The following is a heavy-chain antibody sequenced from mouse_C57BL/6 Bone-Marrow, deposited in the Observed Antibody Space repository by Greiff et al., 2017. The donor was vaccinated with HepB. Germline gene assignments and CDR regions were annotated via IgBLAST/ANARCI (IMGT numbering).Heavy chain of an antibody. V-gene: IGHV1-26*01. CDR2: INPNNGGT. CDR3: ARRGIVSTCAMDY. J-gene: IGHJ4*01. Sequence: EVQLQQSGPELVKPGASVKISCKASGYTFTDYYMNWVKQSHGKSLEWIGDINPNNGGTSYNQKFKGKATLTVDKSSSTAYMELRSLTSEDSAVYYCARRGIVSTCAMDYWGKGTSVTVAS. D-gene: IGHD2-5*01. CDR1: GYTFTDYY.